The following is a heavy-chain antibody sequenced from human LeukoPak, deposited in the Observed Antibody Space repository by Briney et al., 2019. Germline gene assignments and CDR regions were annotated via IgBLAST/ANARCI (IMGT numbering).Heavy chain of an antibody. J-gene: IGHJ4*02. Sequence: ASVKVSCKVSGYRFTGYYLHWVRQAPGQGPEWMGWINPNTGGTNFAQRFQGRVTLTTDTSISTAYMELSRLRSDDTAVYYCARDPEVGSGHWGQGTLVTVSS. CDR2: INPNTGGT. CDR3: ARDPEVGSGH. D-gene: IGHD1-26*01. CDR1: GYRFTGYY. V-gene: IGHV1-2*02.